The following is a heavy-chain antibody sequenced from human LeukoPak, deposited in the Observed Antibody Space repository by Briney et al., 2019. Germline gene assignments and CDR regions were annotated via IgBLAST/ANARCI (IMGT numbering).Heavy chain of an antibody. V-gene: IGHV3-11*01. J-gene: IGHJ6*04. CDR2: ISSSGSTI. D-gene: IGHD2-2*01. CDR1: GFTFSDYY. Sequence: GGSLRLSCAASGFTFSDYYMSWIRQAPGKGLEWVSYISSSGSTIYYADSVKGRFTISRDNAKNSLYLQMNSLRAEDTAVYYCARDCSSTSCYSGMDVWGKGTTVTISS. CDR3: ARDCSSTSCYSGMDV.